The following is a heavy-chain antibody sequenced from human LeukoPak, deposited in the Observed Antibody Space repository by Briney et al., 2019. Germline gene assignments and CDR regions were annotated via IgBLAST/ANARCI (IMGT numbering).Heavy chain of an antibody. CDR2: INHSGST. D-gene: IGHD6-13*01. CDR1: GGSFSGYY. CDR3: AGNDIAAAGYNWFDP. V-gene: IGHV4-34*01. J-gene: IGHJ5*02. Sequence: SETLSLTCVVYGGSFSGYYWSWIRQPPGKGLEWIGEINHSGSTNYNPSLKSRVTISVDTSKNQFSLKLSSVAAADTAVYYCAGNDIAAAGYNWFDPWGQGTLVTVSS.